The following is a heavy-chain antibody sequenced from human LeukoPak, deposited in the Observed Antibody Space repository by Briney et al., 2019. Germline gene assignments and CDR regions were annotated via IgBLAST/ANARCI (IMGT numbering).Heavy chain of an antibody. CDR3: ARSPHILTGENFDY. D-gene: IGHD3-9*01. CDR1: GYTFTGYY. J-gene: IGHJ4*02. V-gene: IGHV1-2*02. Sequence: ASVKVSCKASGYTFTGYYMHWVRQAPGQGLEWMGWINPNSGGTNYAQKFQGRVTMTRDTSINTAYLELTRLRSDDTAVYYCARSPHILTGENFDYWGQGTLVTVSS. CDR2: INPNSGGT.